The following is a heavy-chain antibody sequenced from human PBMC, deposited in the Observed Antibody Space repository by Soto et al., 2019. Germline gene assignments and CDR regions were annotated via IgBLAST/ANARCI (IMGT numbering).Heavy chain of an antibody. CDR2: IYHSGST. J-gene: IGHJ5*02. V-gene: IGHV4-30-2*01. Sequence: PSETLSLTCAVSGGSISSGGYSWSWIRQPPGKGLEWIGYIYHSGSTYYNPSLKSRVTISVDRSKNQFSLKLSSVTAADTAVYYCARYQPVLSAWFDPWGQGTLVTVSS. CDR1: GGSISSGGYS. CDR3: ARYQPVLSAWFDP.